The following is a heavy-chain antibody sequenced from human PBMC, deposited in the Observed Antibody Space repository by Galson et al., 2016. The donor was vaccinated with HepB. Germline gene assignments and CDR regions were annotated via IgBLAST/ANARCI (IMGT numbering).Heavy chain of an antibody. J-gene: IGHJ4*02. CDR1: GFTFDTHA. V-gene: IGHV3-23*01. D-gene: IGHD6-19*01. CDR2: ISGSGLKT. CDR3: ATVQMAVTGNVGYFDY. Sequence: SLRLSCAASGFTFDTHAMNWVRQAPGKGLEWVSAISGSGLKTDYADSVKGRFTIFRDNSKNTVSLQMSNLRVGDTAVYYCATVQMAVTGNVGYFDYWGQGALVTVSS.